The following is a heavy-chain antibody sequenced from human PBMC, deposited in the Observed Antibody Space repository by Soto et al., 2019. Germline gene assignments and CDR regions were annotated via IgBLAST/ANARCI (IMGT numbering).Heavy chain of an antibody. CDR1: GYTFTSYY. CDR2: INASGGST. CDR3: ARVTMIPNPPSCMDV. V-gene: IGHV1-46*01. D-gene: IGHD3-22*01. Sequence: VQVSCKPSGYTFTSYYMHWVRQALGQGFEWMGIINASGGSTSYAQKFQGRVTMTRDTSTSTVYMELSSLRSEDTAVYYCARVTMIPNPPSCMDVWGQGTTVTVCS. J-gene: IGHJ6*02.